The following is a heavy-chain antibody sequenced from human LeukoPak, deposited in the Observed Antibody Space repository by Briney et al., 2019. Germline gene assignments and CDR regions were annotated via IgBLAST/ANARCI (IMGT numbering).Heavy chain of an antibody. J-gene: IGHJ2*01. CDR1: GFTFSTYT. D-gene: IGHD1-20*01. Sequence: PGGSLRLSCAASGFTFSTYTVNWVRQAPGKGLEWVSSITSTSYTYYADSMKGRFTISRDNANNSLSLQMNSLRPEDTAVYYCARVYPLYSITGTQGYFDLWGRGTLVTVSS. V-gene: IGHV3-21*04. CDR3: ARVYPLYSITGTQGYFDL. CDR2: ITSTSYT.